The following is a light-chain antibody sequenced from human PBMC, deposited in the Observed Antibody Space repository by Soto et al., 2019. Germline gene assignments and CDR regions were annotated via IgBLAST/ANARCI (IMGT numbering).Light chain of an antibody. V-gene: IGKV3-11*01. CDR3: QQRSNWPRA. CDR1: QSVTNH. CDR2: DAS. Sequence: EIVLTQSPVTLSLSPGERATLSCRASQSVTNHLAWYQQKPGQAPRLLIYDASNRATGIPARFSGSGSGTDFTLTISSPEPEDFAVYYCQQRSNWPRAFGQGTKVDI. J-gene: IGKJ1*01.